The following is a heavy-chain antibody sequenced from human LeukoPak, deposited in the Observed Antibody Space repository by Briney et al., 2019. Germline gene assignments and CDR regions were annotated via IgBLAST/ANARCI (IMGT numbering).Heavy chain of an antibody. V-gene: IGHV4-34*01. J-gene: IGHJ6*04. D-gene: IGHD6-6*01. CDR3: ARAPRSIRYYYYGMDV. Sequence: SETLSLTCAVYGGSFSGYYWSWIRQPPGKGLEWIGEINHSGSTNYNPSLKSRVTVSEDTSKNQFSLKLSSVTAADTAVYYCARAPRSIRYYYYGMDVWGKGTTVTVSS. CDR1: GGSFSGYY. CDR2: INHSGST.